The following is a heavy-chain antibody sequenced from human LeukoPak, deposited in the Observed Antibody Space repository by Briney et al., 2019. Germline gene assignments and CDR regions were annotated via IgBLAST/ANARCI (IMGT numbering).Heavy chain of an antibody. CDR2: INHSGST. CDR3: ARADIVVVPAAMFYYYGMDV. CDR1: GGSFSGYY. Sequence: KPSETLSLTCAVYGGSFSGYYWSWLRQPPGKGLEWIGEINHSGSTNYNPSLKSRVTISVDASKHHFSLQLSSVTAADTAVYYCARADIVVVPAAMFYYYGMDVWGQGTTVTVSS. J-gene: IGHJ6*02. V-gene: IGHV4-34*01. D-gene: IGHD2-2*01.